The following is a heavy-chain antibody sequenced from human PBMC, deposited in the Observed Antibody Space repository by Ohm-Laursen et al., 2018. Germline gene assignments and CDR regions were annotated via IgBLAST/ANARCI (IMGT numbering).Heavy chain of an antibody. Sequence: SLRLSCAASGFTFSSYGMHWVRQAPGKGLEWVAVISYDGSNKYYADSVKGRFTISRDNAKKSLYLQMNSLRAEDTALYYCAKSATPVTPLVDYWGQGTLVTVSS. CDR2: ISYDGSNK. D-gene: IGHD4-17*01. V-gene: IGHV3-30*18. CDR1: GFTFSSYG. CDR3: AKSATPVTPLVDY. J-gene: IGHJ4*02.